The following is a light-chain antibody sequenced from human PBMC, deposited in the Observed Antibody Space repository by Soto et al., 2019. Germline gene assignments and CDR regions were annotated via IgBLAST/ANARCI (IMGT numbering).Light chain of an antibody. J-gene: IGLJ1*01. Sequence: VLTQPRSVSGSPGQSVTISCTGTSSDVGGYNYVSWYQQHPGKAPKLMIYDVSKRPSGVPDRFSGSKSGNTASLTISGLQAEDEADYYCCSYAGGYTYVFGTGTKVTVL. CDR1: SSDVGGYNY. CDR2: DVS. CDR3: CSYAGGYTYV. V-gene: IGLV2-11*01.